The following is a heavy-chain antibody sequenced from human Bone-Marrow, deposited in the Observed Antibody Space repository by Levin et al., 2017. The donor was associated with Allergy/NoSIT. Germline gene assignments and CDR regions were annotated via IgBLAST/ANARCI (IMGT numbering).Heavy chain of an antibody. Sequence: LSLTCEASGFTVRTTYMAWVRPAPGKGLEWVSVIFSGGSTYYADSVKGRFTISRDNSKNTLYLQMNSLRVEDTAIYYCSSAPGFSDYWGQGTQVTVSS. V-gene: IGHV3-66*01. CDR3: SSAPGFSDY. CDR2: IFSGGST. CDR1: GFTVRTTY. J-gene: IGHJ4*02.